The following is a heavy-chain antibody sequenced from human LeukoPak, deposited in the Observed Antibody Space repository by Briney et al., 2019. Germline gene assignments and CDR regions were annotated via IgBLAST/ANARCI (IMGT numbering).Heavy chain of an antibody. Sequence: SVKVSCKASGGTFSSYAISWVRQAPGQGLEWMGGIIPIFGTANYAQKFQGRVMITADESTSTAYMELSSLRSEDTAVYYCARTILYCSGGSCYYNWFDPWGQGTLVTVSS. CDR1: GGTFSSYA. D-gene: IGHD2-15*01. CDR2: IIPIFGTA. CDR3: ARTILYCSGGSCYYNWFDP. V-gene: IGHV1-69*13. J-gene: IGHJ5*02.